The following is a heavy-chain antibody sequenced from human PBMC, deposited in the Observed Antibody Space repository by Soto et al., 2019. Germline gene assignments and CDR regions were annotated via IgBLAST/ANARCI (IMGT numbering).Heavy chain of an antibody. V-gene: IGHV4-59*01. D-gene: IGHD1-20*01. CDR1: GGSISSYY. Sequence: SGTLSLTCTVSGGSISSYYWSWIRQPPGKGLEWIGYIYYSGSTNYNPSLKSRVTISVDTSKNQFSLKLSSVTAADTAVYYCARETLTPRYYYYGMDVWGQGTTVTVSS. CDR2: IYYSGST. CDR3: ARETLTPRYYYYGMDV. J-gene: IGHJ6*02.